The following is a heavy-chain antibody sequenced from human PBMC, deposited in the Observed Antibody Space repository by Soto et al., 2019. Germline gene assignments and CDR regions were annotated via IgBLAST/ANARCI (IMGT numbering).Heavy chain of an antibody. CDR3: AYSTGWYRHDV. CDR2: IFHSGDT. Sequence: QVQLQESGPGLVKPSGTLSLTCAVSGDSISNSRWWTWVRQPPGKGLEWIGDIFHSGDTNYNPSLKSRLFISVDKSQHQFSLKVSSVTAADTAVYYCAYSTGWYRHDVWGEGTLVTVSS. J-gene: IGHJ3*01. V-gene: IGHV4-4*02. D-gene: IGHD6-19*01. CDR1: GDSISNSRW.